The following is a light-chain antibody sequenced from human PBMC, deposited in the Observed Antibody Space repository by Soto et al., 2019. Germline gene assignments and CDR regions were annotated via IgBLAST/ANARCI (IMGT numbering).Light chain of an antibody. CDR3: QQRSNWPPT. V-gene: IGKV3-15*01. CDR1: QSIGSN. Sequence: EIVMTQSPATLSVSPGERATLSCRASQSIGSNLAWYQQKPGQSPRLLIYGASTRATGLPARFSGSGSGTEFTLTISSLQSEDFALYYCQQRSNWPPTFGQGTKVEIK. CDR2: GAS. J-gene: IGKJ1*01.